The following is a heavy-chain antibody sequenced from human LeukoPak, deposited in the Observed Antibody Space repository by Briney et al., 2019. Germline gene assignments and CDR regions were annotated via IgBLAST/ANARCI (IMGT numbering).Heavy chain of an antibody. CDR1: GGTFSTYA. CDR2: IIPIFGTP. V-gene: IGHV1-69*05. D-gene: IGHD2-2*02. J-gene: IGHJ6*03. Sequence: SVKVSCKTSGGTFSTYAINWVRQAPGQGLEWMGRIIPIFGTPNYAQKFQGRVTITTDESTSTAYMELSSLRSEDTAVYYCARAELGYCSSTSCYTSDYYYYYMDVWGKGTTVTVSS. CDR3: ARAELGYCSSTSCYTSDYYYYYMDV.